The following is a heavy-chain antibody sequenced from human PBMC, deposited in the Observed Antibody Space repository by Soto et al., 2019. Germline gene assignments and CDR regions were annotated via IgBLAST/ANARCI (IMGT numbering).Heavy chain of an antibody. Sequence: QVQLQESGPGLVKPSETLSLTCTVSGGSIRSHHWSWVRQPAGKGLEWIGRIYSSGSTNYNPSLKSRVTMSVDTSKKQFSLTLSSVTAADTAIYYCARSGGYITVAGTELFHHGMDVWGQGTTVTVSS. J-gene: IGHJ6*02. V-gene: IGHV4-4*07. CDR2: IYSSGST. CDR3: ARSGGYITVAGTELFHHGMDV. D-gene: IGHD6-19*01. CDR1: GGSIRSHH.